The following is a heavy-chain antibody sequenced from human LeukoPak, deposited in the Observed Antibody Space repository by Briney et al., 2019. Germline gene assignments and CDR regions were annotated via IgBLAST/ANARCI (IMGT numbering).Heavy chain of an antibody. CDR1: GFTFSGSA. J-gene: IGHJ3*02. D-gene: IGHD4-23*01. CDR2: IRNRVDSYAT. V-gene: IGHV3-73*01. Sequence: GGSLRLSCAASGFTFSGSAMHWVRQASGKGLEWVGRIRNRVDSYATTYAASVKGRFTISRDNSNNTVYVQMNSLRAEDTALYYCAKDRLTLDAFDIWGQGTMVTVSS. CDR3: AKDRLTLDAFDI.